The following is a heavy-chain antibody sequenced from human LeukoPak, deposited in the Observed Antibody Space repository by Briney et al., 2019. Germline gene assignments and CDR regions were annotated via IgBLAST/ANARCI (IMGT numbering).Heavy chain of an antibody. D-gene: IGHD2-8*01. V-gene: IGHV3-30*03. Sequence: GGSLRLSCAASGFTFSSYGMSWVRQAPGKGLEWVAVISYDGRNKYYADSVKGRFTISRDNSKNTLYLQMNSLRAEDTAVYYCARPSVLYPYYMDVWGKGTTVTVSS. J-gene: IGHJ6*03. CDR1: GFTFSSYG. CDR2: ISYDGRNK. CDR3: ARPSVLYPYYMDV.